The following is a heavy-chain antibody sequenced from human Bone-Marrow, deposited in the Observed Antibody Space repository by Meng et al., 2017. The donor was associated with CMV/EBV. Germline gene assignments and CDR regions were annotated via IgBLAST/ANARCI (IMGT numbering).Heavy chain of an antibody. J-gene: IGHJ6*02. CDR2: IYWNDDK. CDR3: AHRRGYDFWASYGMDV. D-gene: IGHD3-3*01. CDR1: GLSLSTSGVG. V-gene: IGHV2-5*01. Sequence: SGPTLVKPTQTLTLTCTFSGLSLSTSGVGVGWIRQPPGKALEWLALIYWNDDKRYSPSLKSRLTITKDTSKNQVVLTMTNMDPVDTATYYCAHRRGYDFWASYGMDVWGQGATVTVSS.